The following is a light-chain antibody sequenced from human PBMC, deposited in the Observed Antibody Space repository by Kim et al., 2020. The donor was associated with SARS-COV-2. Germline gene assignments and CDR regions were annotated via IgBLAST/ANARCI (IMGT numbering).Light chain of an antibody. CDR2: GAS. Sequence: SPGQSASFSCRASQSVVNKLAWYQHRPGQAPKLLIYGASTRASGVSARFSGSGSGTEFTLTISSLQPEDFAVYYCQQYNVWPPLTFGGGTKVDIK. CDR1: QSVVNK. V-gene: IGKV3-15*01. CDR3: QQYNVWPPLT. J-gene: IGKJ4*01.